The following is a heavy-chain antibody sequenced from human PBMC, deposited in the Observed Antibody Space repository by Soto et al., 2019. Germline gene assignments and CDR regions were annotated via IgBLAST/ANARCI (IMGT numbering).Heavy chain of an antibody. Sequence: LRLSCAASGFTFNSYAMNWVRQAPGKGLAWVSAIGTDGNTYYANSVKGRFTISRDNSRTTLYLQMNSLRVEDTALYYCVRKYPGTRPFDYWGQGTLVTVSS. CDR1: GFTFNSYA. D-gene: IGHD2-2*01. CDR2: IGTDGNT. V-gene: IGHV3-23*01. J-gene: IGHJ4*01. CDR3: VRKYPGTRPFDY.